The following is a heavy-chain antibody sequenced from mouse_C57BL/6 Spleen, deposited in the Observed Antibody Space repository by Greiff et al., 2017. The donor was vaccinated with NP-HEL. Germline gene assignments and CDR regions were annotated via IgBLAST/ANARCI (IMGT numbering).Heavy chain of an antibody. CDR3: ARSGNYYCGY. D-gene: IGHD3-2*02. V-gene: IGHV1-69*01. CDR2: IDPSDSYT. Sequence: QVQLQQPGAELVMPGASVKLSCKASGYTFTSYWMPWVQQRPGQGLEWIGEIDPSDSYTNYNQKFKGKSTLTVDKSSSTAYLQLSSLTSEDSAVYYCARSGNYYCGYWGKGTTLTVSS. J-gene: IGHJ2*01. CDR1: GYTFTSYW.